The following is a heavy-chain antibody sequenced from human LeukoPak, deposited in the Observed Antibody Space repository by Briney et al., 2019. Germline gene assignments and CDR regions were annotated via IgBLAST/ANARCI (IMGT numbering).Heavy chain of an antibody. CDR3: ARGGGLDV. J-gene: IGHJ6*02. CDR1: GFTFSSYW. CDR2: INHNGNVS. V-gene: IGHV3-7*03. D-gene: IGHD3-16*01. Sequence: GGSLLLSCAASGFTFSSYWMNCARQAPGKGLEWVASINHNGNVSYYVDSVKGRFTISRDNAKNSLYLQMSNLRAEETAVYFCARGGGLDVWGQGATVTVSS.